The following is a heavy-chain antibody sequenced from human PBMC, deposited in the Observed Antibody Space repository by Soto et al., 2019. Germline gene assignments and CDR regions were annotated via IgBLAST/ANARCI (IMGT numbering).Heavy chain of an antibody. CDR3: ARMLIRMGDDYYYGMDV. CDR2: IYYSGST. D-gene: IGHD1-26*01. J-gene: IGHJ6*02. CDR1: GGSISSYY. V-gene: IGHV4-59*01. Sequence: PSETLSLTCTVSGGSISSYYWSWIRQPPGKGLEWIGYIYYSGSTNYNPSLKSRVTISVDTSKNQFSLKLSSVTAADTAVYYCARMLIRMGDDYYYGMDVWGQGTTVTVS.